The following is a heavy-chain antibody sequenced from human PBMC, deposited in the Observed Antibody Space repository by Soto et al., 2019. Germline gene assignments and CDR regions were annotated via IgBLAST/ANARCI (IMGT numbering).Heavy chain of an antibody. CDR3: ARRATYSGSVGY. J-gene: IGHJ4*02. CDR2: INHSGTT. CDR1: SGSFSGYY. Sequence: PSETLSLTCAVYSGSFSGYYWSWIRQPPGKGLEWIGEINHSGTTNYNPSLKSRVTISVDTSKNQFSLNLSSVTAADTAVYYCARRATYSGSVGYWGQGTLVTVSS. V-gene: IGHV4-34*01. D-gene: IGHD2-15*01.